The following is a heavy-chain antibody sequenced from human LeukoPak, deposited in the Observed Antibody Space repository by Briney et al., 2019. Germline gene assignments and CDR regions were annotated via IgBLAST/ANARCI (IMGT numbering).Heavy chain of an antibody. V-gene: IGHV4-28*01. CDR1: GYSITSSSW. J-gene: IGHJ4*02. D-gene: IGHD3-10*01. Sequence: SETLSLTCAVSGYSITSSSWWGWIRQPPGKGLEWIGYIYHSGTTYYNPSLQSRVTMSVDTSKNQFSLKLSSVTAVDTAVHYCARKENVYYYFDYWGQGTLVTVSS. CDR3: ARKENVYYYFDY. CDR2: IYHSGTT.